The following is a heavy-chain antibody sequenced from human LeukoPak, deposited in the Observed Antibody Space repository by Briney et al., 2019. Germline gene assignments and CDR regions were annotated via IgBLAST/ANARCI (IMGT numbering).Heavy chain of an antibody. CDR3: AKGVTSMVRGVIVGYYFDY. CDR1: GDSTSNFY. J-gene: IGHJ4*02. D-gene: IGHD3-10*01. V-gene: IGHV3-9*02. CDR2: ISWNSGSV. Sequence: LSLTCTVSGDSTSNFYWNWIRQSPGKGLEWVSGISWNSGSVGYADSVRGRFTISRDNAKSSLFLQMNSLRPEDTALYFCAKGVTSMVRGVIVGYYFDYWGQGTLVTVSS.